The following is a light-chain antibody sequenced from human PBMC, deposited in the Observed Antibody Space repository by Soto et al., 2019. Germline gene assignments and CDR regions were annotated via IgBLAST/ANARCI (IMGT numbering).Light chain of an antibody. Sequence: QPVLTQSSSASASLGSSVKLTCTLSSGHSSYIIAWHQQQPGKAPRYLMKLEGSGSYNKWSGVPDRFSGSSSGADRYLTISNLQFEDEADYYGETWDSNTRVFGGGTKLTVL. CDR3: ETWDSNTRV. V-gene: IGLV4-60*02. CDR2: LEGSGSY. CDR1: SGHSSYI. J-gene: IGLJ3*02.